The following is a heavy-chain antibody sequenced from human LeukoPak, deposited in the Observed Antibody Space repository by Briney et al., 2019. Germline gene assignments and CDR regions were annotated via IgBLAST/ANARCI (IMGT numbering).Heavy chain of an antibody. CDR2: ISYDGSNK. CDR1: GFTFSSYG. D-gene: IGHD3-22*01. Sequence: GGSLRLSCAASGFTFSSYGMHWVRQAPGKGLEWVAVISYDGSNKYYADSVKGRFTISRDNSKNTLYLQMNSLRAEDTAVYYCAKAQGSSGYFYDAFDIWGQGTMVTVSS. CDR3: AKAQGSSGYFYDAFDI. V-gene: IGHV3-30*18. J-gene: IGHJ3*02.